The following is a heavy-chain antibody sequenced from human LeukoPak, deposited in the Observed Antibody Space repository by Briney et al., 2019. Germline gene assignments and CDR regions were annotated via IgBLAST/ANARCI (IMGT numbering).Heavy chain of an antibody. D-gene: IGHD3/OR15-3a*01. CDR2: INTDGSRT. V-gene: IGHV3-74*01. CDR3: ARDLDWAFDY. J-gene: IGHJ4*02. CDR1: GFTFSTYW. Sequence: GGSLRLSCAASGFTFSTYWMHWVRQAPGKGLVWVSRINTDGSRTDSVEGRFTISRDNAKNSLYLQMNSLRVEDTAVYYCARDLDWAFDYWGQGSLVTVSS.